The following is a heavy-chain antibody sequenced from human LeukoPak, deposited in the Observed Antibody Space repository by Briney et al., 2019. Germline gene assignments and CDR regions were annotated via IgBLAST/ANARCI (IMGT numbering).Heavy chain of an antibody. D-gene: IGHD2-15*01. Sequence: PGGSLRLSCAASGFTVSSNYMSWVRQAPGKGLEWVSAISGSGGSTYYADSVKGRFTISRDNSKNTLYLQMNSLRAEDTAVYYCAKESRRINCSGGSCYLEYYFDYWGQGTLVTVSS. CDR1: GFTVSSNY. V-gene: IGHV3-23*01. J-gene: IGHJ4*02. CDR3: AKESRRINCSGGSCYLEYYFDY. CDR2: ISGSGGST.